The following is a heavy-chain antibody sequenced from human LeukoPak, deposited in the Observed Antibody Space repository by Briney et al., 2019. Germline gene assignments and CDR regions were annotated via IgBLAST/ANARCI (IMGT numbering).Heavy chain of an antibody. CDR1: GFTFSSYW. D-gene: IGHD3-10*01. Sequence: GGSLRLSCAASGFTFSSYWMSWVRQAPGKGLEWVANIKQDGSEEHYVDSVKGRFTISRDNAKNSLYLQMNSLRAEDTAVYYCARGGDNSNNWFDPWGQGTLVTVSS. CDR2: IKQDGSEE. CDR3: ARGGDNSNNWFDP. J-gene: IGHJ5*02. V-gene: IGHV3-7*01.